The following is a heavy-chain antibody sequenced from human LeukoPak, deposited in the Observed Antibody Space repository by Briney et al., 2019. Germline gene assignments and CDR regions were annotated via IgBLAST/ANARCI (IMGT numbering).Heavy chain of an antibody. CDR3: AGEPMGGQQPDAFDI. Sequence: SETLSLTCTVSGGSISSYYWSWIRQPPGKGLEWIGYIYYSGSTNYNPSLKSRVTISVDTSKNQFSLKLSSVTAADTAVYYCAGEPMGGQQPDAFDIWGQGTMVTVSS. J-gene: IGHJ3*02. CDR2: IYYSGST. D-gene: IGHD6-13*01. CDR1: GGSISSYY. V-gene: IGHV4-59*01.